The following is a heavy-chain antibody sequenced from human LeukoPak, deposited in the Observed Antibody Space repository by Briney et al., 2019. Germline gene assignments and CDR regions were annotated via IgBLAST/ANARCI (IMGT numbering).Heavy chain of an antibody. CDR2: LFYGENT. V-gene: IGHV4-39*01. D-gene: IGHD6-25*01. Sequence: PAETLSLTCTVSGVSISPISSSAYYWGWIRQAPGKGLEWIGSLFYGENTHYNPFLKSRDTLSVDAPNNQFSLKLTSVTAADAAVYFCARQLPTAAADTRGYFDYWGQGTVVTVSS. CDR3: ARQLPTAAADTRGYFDY. CDR1: GVSISPISSSAYY. J-gene: IGHJ4*02.